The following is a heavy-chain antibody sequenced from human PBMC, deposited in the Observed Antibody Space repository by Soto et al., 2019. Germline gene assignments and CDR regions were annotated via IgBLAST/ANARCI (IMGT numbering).Heavy chain of an antibody. J-gene: IGHJ4*02. Sequence: GGSLRLSCAASGFTFSSYGMHWVRQAPGKGLEWVAVIWYDGSNKYYADSVKGRFTISRDNSKNTLYLQMNSLRAEDTAVYYCARDPHDYGDPDTPNFDYWGQGTLVTVSS. CDR2: IWYDGSNK. V-gene: IGHV3-33*01. D-gene: IGHD4-17*01. CDR3: ARDPHDYGDPDTPNFDY. CDR1: GFTFSSYG.